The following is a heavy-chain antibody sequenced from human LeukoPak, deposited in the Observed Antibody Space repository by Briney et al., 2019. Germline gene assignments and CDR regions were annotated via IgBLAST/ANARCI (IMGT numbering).Heavy chain of an antibody. V-gene: IGHV3-30*01. CDR3: ARDRPVGVPIAISYDLDS. J-gene: IGHJ4*02. D-gene: IGHD2-2*02. CDR2: ISSDGSNK. CDR1: GFTFSSFA. Sequence: GTSLRLSCAASGFTFSSFAIHWVRQAPGKGLEWVAVISSDGSNKFYADSVRGRFTISRDNSKNTLNLQMNSLRPEDTAMYYCARDRPVGVPIAISYDLDSWGQGTLVSVSS.